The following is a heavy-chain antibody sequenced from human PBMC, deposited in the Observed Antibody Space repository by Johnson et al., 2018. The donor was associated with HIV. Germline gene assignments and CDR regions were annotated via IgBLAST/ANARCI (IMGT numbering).Heavy chain of an antibody. CDR2: IYSGGST. CDR3: ARDERAKYYYDSSAPGTFDAFDI. CDR1: GFTVSSNY. D-gene: IGHD3-22*01. Sequence: EVQLVESGGGLIQPGGSLRLSCAASGFTVSSNYMSWVRQAPGKGLEWVSVIYSGGSTYYSDSVKGRFTISRDNSKNTLYLQMNSLRAEDTAVYYCARDERAKYYYDSSAPGTFDAFDICGQGTMVTVSS. V-gene: IGHV3-53*01. J-gene: IGHJ3*02.